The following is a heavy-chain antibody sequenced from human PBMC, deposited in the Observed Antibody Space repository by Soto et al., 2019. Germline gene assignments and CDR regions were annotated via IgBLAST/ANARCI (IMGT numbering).Heavy chain of an antibody. Sequence: SETLSLTCTVSGGSVSSSVYYWGWVRQPPGKGLEWVGSIYYSGSTYYNPSLKSRVTMSVDTSKNQFSLKLSSVTAADTAVYYCARMGYMVRGVISWFDPWGQGTLVTVSS. J-gene: IGHJ5*02. V-gene: IGHV4-39*07. CDR1: GGSVSSSVYY. CDR3: ARMGYMVRGVISWFDP. D-gene: IGHD3-10*01. CDR2: IYYSGST.